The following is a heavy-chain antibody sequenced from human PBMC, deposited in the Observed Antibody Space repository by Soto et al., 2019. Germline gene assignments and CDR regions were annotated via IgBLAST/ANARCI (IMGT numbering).Heavy chain of an antibody. CDR3: ARGAEIWYYFDY. J-gene: IGHJ4*02. D-gene: IGHD3-10*01. Sequence: PSETLSLTCAVSGGSISSGGYSWSWIRQPPGKGLEWIGYIYHSGSTYYNPSLKSRVTISVDRSKNQFSLKLSSVTAADTAVYYCARGAEIWYYFDYWGQGTLVTVSS. CDR2: IYHSGST. CDR1: GGSISSGGYS. V-gene: IGHV4-30-2*01.